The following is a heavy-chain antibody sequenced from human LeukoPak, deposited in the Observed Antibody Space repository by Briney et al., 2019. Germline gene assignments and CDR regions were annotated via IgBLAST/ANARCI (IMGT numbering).Heavy chain of an antibody. D-gene: IGHD5-24*01. J-gene: IGHJ4*02. CDR1: GGSISSGDYC. CDR3: ARGVWVATNRQYFDS. Sequence: PSETLSLTCSVSGGSISSGDYCWSWVRQPPGKGLEWIGYIYYSGSTSYNPSLKSRLTISVDTSKNQFSLKLSSVTAADTAVYYCARGVWVATNRQYFDSWSQGTLVTVSS. CDR2: IYYSGST. V-gene: IGHV4-30-4*02.